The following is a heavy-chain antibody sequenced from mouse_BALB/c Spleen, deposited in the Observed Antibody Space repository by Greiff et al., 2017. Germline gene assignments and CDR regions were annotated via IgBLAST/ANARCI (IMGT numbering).Heavy chain of an antibody. CDR1: GYTFTSYV. Sequence: EVQLQQSGPELVKPGASVKMSCKASGYTFTSYVMHWVKQKPGQGLEWIGYINPYNDGTKYNEKFKGKATLTSDKSSSTAYMELSSLTSEDSAVYYCARCLSEWLRGYFDYWGQGTTLTVSS. D-gene: IGHD2-2*01. CDR2: INPYNDGT. J-gene: IGHJ2*01. V-gene: IGHV1-14*01. CDR3: ARCLSEWLRGYFDY.